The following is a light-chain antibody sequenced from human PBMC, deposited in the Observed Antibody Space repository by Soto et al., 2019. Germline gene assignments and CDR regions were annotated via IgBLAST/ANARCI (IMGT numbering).Light chain of an antibody. Sequence: DIQMTQSPSTLSASVGDRVTITCRASQSISSWLAWYQQKPGKAPKLLIYKASSLESGVPSRFSGSGSGTEVTLTISNLQPDDFATYYCKQENSYSTFGPGTKVDIK. CDR1: QSISSW. J-gene: IGKJ3*01. V-gene: IGKV1-5*03. CDR3: KQENSYST. CDR2: KAS.